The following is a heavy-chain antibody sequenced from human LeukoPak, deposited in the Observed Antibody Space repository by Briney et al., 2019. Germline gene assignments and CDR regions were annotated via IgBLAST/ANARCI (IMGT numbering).Heavy chain of an antibody. J-gene: IGHJ5*02. CDR1: GGSFGTYY. Sequence: SETLSLTCTVSGGSFGTYYWTWVRQSAGKGLEWIGLLSPSGTTNYSLSLKNRVSVSGDTSKRQFSLSLRSVTAADTAMYYCAATGAGRGWYFGELQTWGQGILVAVS. V-gene: IGHV4-4*07. D-gene: IGHD6-19*01. CDR3: AATGAGRGWYFGELQT. CDR2: LSPSGTT.